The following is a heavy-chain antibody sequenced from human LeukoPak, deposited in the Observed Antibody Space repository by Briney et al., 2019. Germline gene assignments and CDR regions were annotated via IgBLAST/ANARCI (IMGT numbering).Heavy chain of an antibody. D-gene: IGHD6-19*01. J-gene: IGHJ4*02. Sequence: GGSLGLSCAASGFAFTSYWMHWVRQVPGKGLVWVSRIHSDGTSTNYADSVKGRFTISRDNAKNTLYLQMNSLRVEDTAIYYCVSGSGWIFDYWGQGTLVTVSS. V-gene: IGHV3-74*01. CDR1: GFAFTSYW. CDR2: IHSDGTST. CDR3: VSGSGWIFDY.